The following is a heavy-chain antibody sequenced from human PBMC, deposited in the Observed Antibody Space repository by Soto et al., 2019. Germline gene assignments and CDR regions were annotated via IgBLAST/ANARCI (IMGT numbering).Heavy chain of an antibody. CDR1: GYTFTSYA. CDR2: INAGNGNT. V-gene: IGHV1-3*01. Sequence: ASVKVSCKASGYTFTSYAMHWVRQAPGQRLEWMGWINAGNGNTKYAQKLQGRVTMNTDTSTSTAYMELRSLRFDDTAVFYCAREMFRGVGSDYWGQGTLVTVSS. J-gene: IGHJ4*02. D-gene: IGHD3-10*01. CDR3: AREMFRGVGSDY.